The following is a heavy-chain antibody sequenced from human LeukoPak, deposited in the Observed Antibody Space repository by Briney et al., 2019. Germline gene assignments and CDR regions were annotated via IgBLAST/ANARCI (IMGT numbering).Heavy chain of an antibody. CDR2: MWTDRSDK. CDR3: ARGPYYNPSDAFDL. V-gene: IGHV3-33*01. Sequence: PGGSLRLSCAASGFIFRNFAMQWVRQAPGKGLEWVGVMWTDRSDKYYADSVKGRFTISRDNSRNALYQQMNSLRAEDTAVYYCARGPYYNPSDAFDLWGQGTVVTVFS. D-gene: IGHD3-10*01. CDR1: GFIFRNFA. J-gene: IGHJ3*01.